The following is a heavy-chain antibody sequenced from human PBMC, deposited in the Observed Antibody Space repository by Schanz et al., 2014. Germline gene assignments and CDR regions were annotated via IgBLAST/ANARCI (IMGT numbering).Heavy chain of an antibody. CDR2: ISYDGRNK. J-gene: IGHJ5*02. D-gene: IGHD2-21*01. CDR1: GFSLNTYG. V-gene: IGHV3-30*19. CDR3: ARDLEGYDGGGGGFDP. Sequence: QAQLMESGGGVVQPGTSLILSCSVSGFSLNTYGIHWFRQPAGKGLEWVAVISYDGRNKYYADSVKGRFTISRDNSKNTLYLQMNSLRAEDTAVYYCARDLEGYDGGGGGFDPWGQGTLVTVSS.